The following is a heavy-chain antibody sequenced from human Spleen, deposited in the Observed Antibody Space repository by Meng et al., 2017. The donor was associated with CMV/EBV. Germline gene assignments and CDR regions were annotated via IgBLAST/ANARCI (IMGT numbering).Heavy chain of an antibody. J-gene: IGHJ5*02. D-gene: IGHD2/OR15-2a*01. CDR2: IYYSGST. Sequence: SETLSLTCTVSGGSVNSGSYYWSWIRQPPGKGLEYIGYIYYSGSTKFNPSLKSRVTISVDSSKNQFSLKLSSVTAADTAVYYCARDNRPMEDNWFDPWGQGTLVTVSS. V-gene: IGHV4-61*01. CDR3: ARDNRPMEDNWFDP. CDR1: GGSVNSGSYY.